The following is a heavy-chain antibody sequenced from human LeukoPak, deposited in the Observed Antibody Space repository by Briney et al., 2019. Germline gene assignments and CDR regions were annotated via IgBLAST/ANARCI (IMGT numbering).Heavy chain of an antibody. J-gene: IGHJ6*02. D-gene: IGHD6-19*01. CDR3: AKDFSSSWLPYGMDV. CDR2: ISWNSGCI. V-gene: IGHV3-9*01. CDR1: GFTFDDYA. Sequence: GGSLRLSCAASGFTFDDYAMHWVRQAPGKGLEWVSGISWNSGCIGYADSVKGRFTISRDNAKNSLYLQMNSLRAEDTALYYCAKDFSSSWLPYGMDVWGQGTTVTVSS.